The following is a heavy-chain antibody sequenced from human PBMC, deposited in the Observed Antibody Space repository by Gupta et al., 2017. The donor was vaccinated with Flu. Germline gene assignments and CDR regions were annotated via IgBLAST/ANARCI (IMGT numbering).Heavy chain of an antibody. CDR3: ARAFTPLKQQLVSV. V-gene: IGHV3-33*01. Sequence: QVQLVESGGGVVQPGRSLRLSCAASGFTFSSYGMHWVRQAPGKGLEWVAVIWYDGGNKYYADSVKGRFTISRDNSKNTLYLQMNSLRAEDTAVYYCARAFTPLKQQLVSVWGQGTTVTVSS. CDR2: IWYDGGNK. D-gene: IGHD6-13*01. J-gene: IGHJ6*02. CDR1: GFTFSSYG.